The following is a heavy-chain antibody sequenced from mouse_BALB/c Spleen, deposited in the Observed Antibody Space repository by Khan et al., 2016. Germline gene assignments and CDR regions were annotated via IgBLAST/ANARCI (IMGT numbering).Heavy chain of an antibody. D-gene: IGHD1-2*01. J-gene: IGHJ3*01. Sequence: QVRLQQSGAELAKPGASVKMSCKASGYTFTSYWMHWVKQRPGQGLEWIGYINPITGYTEYNQKFKDKATLTADKSSSTAYMQLSSLTSEDSAVYYCARGVTTATFAYWGQGTLVTVSA. CDR2: INPITGYT. CDR1: GYTFTSYW. CDR3: ARGVTTATFAY. V-gene: IGHV1-7*01.